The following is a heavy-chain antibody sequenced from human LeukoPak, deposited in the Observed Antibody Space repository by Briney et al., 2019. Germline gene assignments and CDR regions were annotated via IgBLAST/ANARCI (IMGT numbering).Heavy chain of an antibody. D-gene: IGHD5-24*01. Sequence: SETLSLTCAVYGGSFSGYYWSWLRQPPGKGLEWIGEINHSGSTNYNPSLKSRVTISVDTSKNQFSLTLSSVTAADTAVYYCARSPTMGDWFDPWGQGTLVTVSS. J-gene: IGHJ5*02. CDR3: ARSPTMGDWFDP. CDR2: INHSGST. CDR1: GGSFSGYY. V-gene: IGHV4-34*01.